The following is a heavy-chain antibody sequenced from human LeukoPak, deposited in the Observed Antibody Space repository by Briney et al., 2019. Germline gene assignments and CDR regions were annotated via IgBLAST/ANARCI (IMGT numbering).Heavy chain of an antibody. Sequence: PGGSLRLSCAASGFTFSSYAMHWVRQAPGKGLEWVAVISYDGSNKYYADSVKGRFTISRDNSKNTLYLQMNSLRAEDTAVYYCAKEIPPDYFDYWGQGTLVTVSS. D-gene: IGHD2-2*02. V-gene: IGHV3-30-3*01. CDR3: AKEIPPDYFDY. CDR1: GFTFSSYA. CDR2: ISYDGSNK. J-gene: IGHJ4*02.